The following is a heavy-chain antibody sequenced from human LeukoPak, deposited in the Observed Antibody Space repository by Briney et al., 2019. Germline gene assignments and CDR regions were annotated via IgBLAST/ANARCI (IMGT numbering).Heavy chain of an antibody. CDR3: ARVLRTHYDILTGRTYYYYGMDV. D-gene: IGHD3-9*01. V-gene: IGHV3-7*01. J-gene: IGHJ6*02. CDR1: GFTFSSYW. Sequence: GGSQRLSCAASGFTFSSYWMSWVRQAPGKGLEWVANIKQDGSEKYYVDSVKGRFTISRDNAKNSLYLQMNSLRAEDTAVYYCARVLRTHYDILTGRTYYYYGMDVWGQGTTVTVSS. CDR2: IKQDGSEK.